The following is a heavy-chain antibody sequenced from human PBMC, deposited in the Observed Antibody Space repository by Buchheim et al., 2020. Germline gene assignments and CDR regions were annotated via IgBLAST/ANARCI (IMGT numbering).Heavy chain of an antibody. J-gene: IGHJ3*02. CDR1: GFTFSSYG. CDR2: ISYDGSNK. D-gene: IGHD2-15*01. V-gene: IGHV3-30*18. CDR3: AKAQDGIVVVVAVGAFDI. Sequence: QVQLVESGGGVVQPGRSLRLSCAASGFTFSSYGMHWVRQAPGKGLEWVAVISYDGSNKYYADSVKGRFTISRDNSKNTLYLQMNSLRAEDTAVYYCAKAQDGIVVVVAVGAFDIWGQGT.